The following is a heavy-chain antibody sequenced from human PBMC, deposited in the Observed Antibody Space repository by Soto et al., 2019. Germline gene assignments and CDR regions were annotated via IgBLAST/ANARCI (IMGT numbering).Heavy chain of an antibody. CDR3: ARSYSSSFGSYFDY. CDR2: ISYDGSNK. V-gene: IGHV3-30-3*01. Sequence: QVQLVESGGGVVQPGRSLRLSCAASGFTFISYAMHWVRQAPGKGLEWVAVISYDGSNKYYADSVKGRFTISRDNSKNTLYLQMNSLRAEDTAVYYCARSYSSSFGSYFDYWGQGTLVTVSS. D-gene: IGHD6-6*01. CDR1: GFTFISYA. J-gene: IGHJ4*02.